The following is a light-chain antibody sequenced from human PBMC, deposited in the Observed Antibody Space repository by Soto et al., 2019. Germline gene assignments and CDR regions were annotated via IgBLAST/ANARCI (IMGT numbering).Light chain of an antibody. Sequence: QSALTQARSVSGSPGQSFSMSSTGTIPDVGVYNYVSWYQQYPGKAPRIMIYDVSKRPSGVPDRFSGSKSDNTASLTISGLQTEDEADYYCCSYAGSYTFVFGIGTKV. CDR1: IPDVGVYNY. V-gene: IGLV2-11*01. J-gene: IGLJ1*01. CDR3: CSYAGSYTFV. CDR2: DVS.